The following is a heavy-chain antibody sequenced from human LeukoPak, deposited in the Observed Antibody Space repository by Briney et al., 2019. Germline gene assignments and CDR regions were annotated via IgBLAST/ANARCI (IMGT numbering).Heavy chain of an antibody. CDR1: GSTFSSYW. D-gene: IGHD5-24*01. CDR3: ARMMASIPRGVPDY. V-gene: IGHV3-7*02. Sequence: GESLRLSCASSGSTFSSYWMTWIRQAPGKGLEWVANLKEDGSEKYYVDSVKGRFTISRDNAKSSLYLQMDSLRAEDTAVYYCARMMASIPRGVPDYWGQGTLVTVSS. CDR2: LKEDGSEK. J-gene: IGHJ4*02.